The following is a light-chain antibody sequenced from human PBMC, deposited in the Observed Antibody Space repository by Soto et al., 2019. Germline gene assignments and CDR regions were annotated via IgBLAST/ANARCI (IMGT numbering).Light chain of an antibody. J-gene: IGKJ1*01. CDR2: AAS. CDR1: QSISSY. CDR3: QHSYNTLVT. Sequence: DIQMTQSPSSLSASVGDRVTITCRASQSISSYLDWYQQKPGKAPKLLIYAASSLQSGVPSRFSGTGSGTDFTLTISSLQPEDFATYFCQHSYNTLVTFGQGTPVEIK. V-gene: IGKV1-39*01.